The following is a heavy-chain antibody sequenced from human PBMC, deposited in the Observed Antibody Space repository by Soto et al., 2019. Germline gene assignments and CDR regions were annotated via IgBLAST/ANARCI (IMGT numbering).Heavy chain of an antibody. Sequence: GGSLRLSCAASGFTFSSYGMHWVRQAPGKGLEWVAVIWYDGSNKYYADSVKGRFTISRDNSKNTLYLQMNSLRAEDTAVYYCARQIRGSSSSVPIFDYWGQGTLVTVSS. CDR3: ARQIRGSSSSVPIFDY. CDR1: GFTFSSYG. D-gene: IGHD6-6*01. J-gene: IGHJ4*02. CDR2: IWYDGSNK. V-gene: IGHV3-33*01.